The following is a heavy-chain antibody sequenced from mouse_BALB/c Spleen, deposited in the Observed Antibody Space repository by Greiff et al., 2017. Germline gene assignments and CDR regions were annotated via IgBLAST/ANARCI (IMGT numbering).Heavy chain of an antibody. CDR2: IDPANGNT. CDR3: ACYYRYDGRVDY. V-gene: IGHV14-3*02. CDR1: GFNIKDTY. D-gene: IGHD2-14*01. J-gene: IGHJ2*01. Sequence: VQLQQSGAELVKPGASVKLSCTASGFNIKDTYMHWVKQRPEQGLEWIGRIDPANGNTKYDPKFQGKATITADTSSNTAYLQLSSLTSEDTAVYYCACYYRYDGRVDYWGQGTTLTVSS.